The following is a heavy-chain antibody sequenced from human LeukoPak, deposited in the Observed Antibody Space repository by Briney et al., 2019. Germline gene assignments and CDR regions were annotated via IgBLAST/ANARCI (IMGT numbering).Heavy chain of an antibody. CDR2: IASSGAPT. Sequence: GGSLRLSCAASGFTFSSYSMNWVRQAPGKGLEWVSSIASSGAPTYYADSVKGRFTISRDNSKNTLYLQMSSLRVEDTAIYYCTQLVPYSVYWGQGTLVTVSS. V-gene: IGHV3-23*01. CDR3: TQLVPYSVY. CDR1: GFTFSSYS. J-gene: IGHJ4*02. D-gene: IGHD6-6*01.